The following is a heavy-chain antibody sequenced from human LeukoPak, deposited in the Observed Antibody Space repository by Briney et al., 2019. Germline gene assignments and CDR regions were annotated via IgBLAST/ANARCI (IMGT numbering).Heavy chain of an antibody. J-gene: IGHJ3*02. D-gene: IGHD3-22*01. CDR3: ARTVYDRDAFDI. V-gene: IGHV4-59*01. Sequence: NPSETLSLTCTVSGGSISSYYWSWIRQPPGKGLEWIGYVYYSGSTNYNPSLKSRVTISVDTSKNQFSLKLSSVTAADTAVYYCARTVYDRDAFDIWGQGTMVTVSS. CDR2: VYYSGST. CDR1: GGSISSYY.